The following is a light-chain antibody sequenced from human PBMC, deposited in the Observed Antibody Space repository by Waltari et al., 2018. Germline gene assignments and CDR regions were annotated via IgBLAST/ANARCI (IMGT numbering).Light chain of an antibody. CDR3: QQSYSSLYT. J-gene: IGKJ2*01. Sequence: DIQMTQSPSSLSASVGDRVTITCGASQRISNFLNWYQQKPGKAPKLLIYAASSLQSRVPSRFSASGSGTDFTLTISSLQPEDFATYFCQQSYSSLYTFGQGTKLEI. CDR1: QRISNF. CDR2: AAS. V-gene: IGKV1-39*01.